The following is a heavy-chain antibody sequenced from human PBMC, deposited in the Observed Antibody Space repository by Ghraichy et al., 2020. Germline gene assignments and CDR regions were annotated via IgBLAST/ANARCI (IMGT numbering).Heavy chain of an antibody. CDR3: VRDHDY. CDR2: IKEDGSEQ. J-gene: IGHJ4*02. V-gene: IGHV3-7*03. Sequence: GSLRLSCAASGFTFGGDWMSWVRQAPGKGLEWVGNIKEDGSEQYYVDSVKGRFTISRDNAKNSLDLHMDSLRAEDTAVYYCVRDHDYWGRGTLVIVSS. CDR1: GFTFGGDW.